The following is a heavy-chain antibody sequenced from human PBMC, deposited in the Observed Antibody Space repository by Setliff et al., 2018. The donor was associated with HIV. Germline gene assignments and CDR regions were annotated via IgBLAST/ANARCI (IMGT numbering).Heavy chain of an antibody. V-gene: IGHV1-18*01. CDR3: ARGHHFYWYFDL. CDR1: GYSFTTYG. J-gene: IGHJ2*01. CDR2: ISVYNGQT. Sequence: ASVKVSCKASGYSFTTYGISWVRQAPGQGLEWGGWISVYNGQTLYAQKVQDRITVTMDIPKDTAYMELRGLTPDDTAVYYCARGHHFYWYFDLWGPGTLVTVSS.